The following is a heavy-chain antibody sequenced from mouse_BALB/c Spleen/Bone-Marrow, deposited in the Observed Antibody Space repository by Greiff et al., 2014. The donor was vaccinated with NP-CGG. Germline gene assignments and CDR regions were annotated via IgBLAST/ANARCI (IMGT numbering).Heavy chain of an antibody. Sequence: VQLQQSGAELGMPGASVKMSCKASGYTFTDNWIYWVKQRPGQGLEWIGAIDTSDSYTNYNQKFMGKASLTVDASSSTAYVQVSSLTSDDSAVYYCARGGHDFSFDYWGQGTSVTVSS. CDR1: GYTFTDNW. J-gene: IGHJ4*01. V-gene: IGHV1-69*01. D-gene: IGHD2-4*01. CDR2: IDTSDSYT. CDR3: ARGGHDFSFDY.